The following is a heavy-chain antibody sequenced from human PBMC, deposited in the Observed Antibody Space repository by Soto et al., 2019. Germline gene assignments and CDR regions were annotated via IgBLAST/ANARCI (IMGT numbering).Heavy chain of an antibody. CDR3: ARHHGPTTSENWFDP. Sequence: ASVKVSCKASGYTFFTYDISWVRQAPGQGLEWMGWVSTYSGDTKYAQKFQGRVTMTTDTSTTTAYLELRSLRSDDTAVYYCARHHGPTTSENWFDPWGQGTLVTVSS. J-gene: IGHJ5*02. CDR2: VSTYSGDT. V-gene: IGHV1-18*01. CDR1: GYTFFTYD. D-gene: IGHD5-12*01.